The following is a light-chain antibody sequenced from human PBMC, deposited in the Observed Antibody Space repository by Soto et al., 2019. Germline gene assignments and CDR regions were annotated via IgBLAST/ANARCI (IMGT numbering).Light chain of an antibody. CDR3: SSSTGGPQWV. CDR2: EVN. Sequence: QSALTQPASVAGSPGQSIAISCTGTKSDVAGYDRVSWYQHHPGKAPTLMIYEVNKRPSGVSDRFSGSKSGNTASLTISGLRAEDEANYYCSSSTGGPQWVFGGGTKLTVL. J-gene: IGLJ3*02. V-gene: IGLV2-23*02. CDR1: KSDVAGYDR.